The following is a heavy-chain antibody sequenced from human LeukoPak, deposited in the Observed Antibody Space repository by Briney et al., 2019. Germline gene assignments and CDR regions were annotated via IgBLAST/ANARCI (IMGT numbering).Heavy chain of an antibody. CDR3: AKDQIGVLPDAFDI. J-gene: IGHJ3*02. V-gene: IGHV3-23*01. CDR2: IRGNGGGP. CDR1: GFTFSNYA. D-gene: IGHD3-10*01. Sequence: PGGSLRLSCAASGFTFSNYAMTWVRQAPGKGLEWVSSIRGNGGGPFYADSVKGRFTISRDNFGNMLFLQMNSLRADDAAVYYCAKDQIGVLPDAFDIWGQGTMVSVSS.